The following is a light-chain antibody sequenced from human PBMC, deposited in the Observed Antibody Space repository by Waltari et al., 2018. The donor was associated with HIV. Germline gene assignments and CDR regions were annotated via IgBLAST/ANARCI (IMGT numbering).Light chain of an antibody. Sequence: SYELTQPPSVSVSPGQTARITCSGDALPKQYAYWYQQKAGQAPVLVIYKDTERPSGIPERFSGSSSGTMVTLTIRGLQAEDEADYYCQSADGSGSYVVFGGGTKLTVL. V-gene: IGLV3-25*03. CDR3: QSADGSGSYVV. J-gene: IGLJ3*02. CDR2: KDT. CDR1: ALPKQY.